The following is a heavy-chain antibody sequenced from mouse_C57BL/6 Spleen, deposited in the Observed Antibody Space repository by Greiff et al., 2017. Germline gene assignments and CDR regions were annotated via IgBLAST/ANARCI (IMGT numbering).Heavy chain of an antibody. CDR3: ARSRYDEIDY. CDR1: GYTFTDYN. Sequence: EVQRVESGPELVKPGASVKIPCKASGYTFTDYNMDWVKQSHGKSLEWIGDINPNNGGTIYNQKFKGKATLTVDKSSSTAYMELRSLTSEDTAVYYCARSRYDEIDYWGQGTTLTVSS. CDR2: INPNNGGT. V-gene: IGHV1-18*01. D-gene: IGHD2-12*01. J-gene: IGHJ2*01.